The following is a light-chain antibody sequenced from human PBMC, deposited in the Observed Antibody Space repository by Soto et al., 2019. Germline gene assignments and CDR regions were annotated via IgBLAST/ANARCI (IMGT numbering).Light chain of an antibody. J-gene: IGLJ1*01. CDR3: CSYAGSYTFV. CDR1: SSDVGVYNY. CDR2: DVS. Sequence: QSALTQPRSVSGSPGQSVTISCTGTSSDVGVYNYVSWYQQYPGKVTKIMIYDVSKRPSGVSDRFSGSKSDNTASLTISGLQAEDEADYYCCSYAGSYTFVFEIGTKVTVL. V-gene: IGLV2-11*01.